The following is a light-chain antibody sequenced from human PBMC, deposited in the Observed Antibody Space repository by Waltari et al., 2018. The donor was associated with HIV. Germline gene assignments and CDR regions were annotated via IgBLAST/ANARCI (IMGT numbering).Light chain of an antibody. Sequence: EIQMTQSPSSRSASVVDRVTIPCRPSQGISNSLAWYQQKPGKAPKLLFYGAYRLQSGVSYRFSGSGAGTDYTLNINGLQSEDFATYYCKQYLRTPRTFGQGTKVDIE. CDR3: KQYLRTPRT. CDR2: GAY. V-gene: IGKV1-NL1*01. J-gene: IGKJ1*01. CDR1: QGISNS.